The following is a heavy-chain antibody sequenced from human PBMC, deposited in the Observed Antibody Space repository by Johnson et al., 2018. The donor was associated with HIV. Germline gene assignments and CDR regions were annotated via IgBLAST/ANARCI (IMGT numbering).Heavy chain of an antibody. CDR3: ARAWGSRDILTALRGAFDI. CDR2: ISSNGGST. J-gene: IGHJ3*02. CDR1: GFTFSSYA. D-gene: IGHD3-9*01. V-gene: IGHV3-64*01. Sequence: VQLVESGGGVVRPGESLRLSCVASGFTFSSYAMHWVRQAPGKGLEYVSAISSNGGSTYYANSVKGRFTISSDNSTHTLYLQMNSLRAEDTAVYYCARAWGSRDILTALRGAFDIWGQGTMVTVSS.